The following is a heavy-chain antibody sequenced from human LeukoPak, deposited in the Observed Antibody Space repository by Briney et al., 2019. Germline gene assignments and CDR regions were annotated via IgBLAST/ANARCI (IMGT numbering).Heavy chain of an antibody. J-gene: IGHJ4*02. CDR3: AKVLYSSGWYAFDY. CDR2: ISWNSGSI. CDR1: GFTFDDYA. V-gene: IGHV3-9*01. D-gene: IGHD6-19*01. Sequence: GGSLRPSCAPSGFTFDDYAMHWVRQAPGKGLEWVSGISWNSGSIGYADSVKGRFTISRDNAKNSLYLQMNSLRAEDTALYYCAKVLYSSGWYAFDYWGQGTLVTVSS.